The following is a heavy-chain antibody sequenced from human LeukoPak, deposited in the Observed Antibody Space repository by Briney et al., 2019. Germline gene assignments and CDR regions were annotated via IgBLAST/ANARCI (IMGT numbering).Heavy chain of an antibody. CDR1: GLTFSGSG. D-gene: IGHD3-3*01. V-gene: IGHV3-48*04. CDR2: ISSSSSTI. J-gene: IGHJ6*03. CDR3: ARDSRFLEWLYYYYMDV. Sequence: GGSLRLSSAASGLTFSGSGMSWVRPAPGKGLEWVSYISSSSSTIYYADSVKGRFIISRDNAKNSLYLQMNSLRAEDTAVYYCARDSRFLEWLYYYYMDVWGKGTTVTVSS.